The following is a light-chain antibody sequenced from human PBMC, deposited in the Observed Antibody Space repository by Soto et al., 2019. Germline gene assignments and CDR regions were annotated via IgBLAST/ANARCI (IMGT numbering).Light chain of an antibody. CDR3: QQYNNWPPFT. CDR2: GAS. J-gene: IGKJ3*01. Sequence: EIVMTQSPATLSVSPGERATLSCRASQSVSSNLAWYQQKPGQAPRLLIYGASTRATGFPVRFGGSGSGTEFTLTISSLQSEDFAVYYCQQYNNWPPFTFGPGTRVDLK. V-gene: IGKV3-15*01. CDR1: QSVSSN.